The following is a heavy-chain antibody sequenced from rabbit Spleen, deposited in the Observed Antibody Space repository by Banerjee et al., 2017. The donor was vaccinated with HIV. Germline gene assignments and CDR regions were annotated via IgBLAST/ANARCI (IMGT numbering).Heavy chain of an antibody. V-gene: IGHV1S45*01. CDR1: GFSFSSYYY. CDR2: IYTGSGST. J-gene: IGHJ4*01. Sequence: QEQLVESGGGLVQPEGSLTLTCTASGFSFSSYYYMCWVRQAPGKGLEWIACIYTGSGSTYYASWAKGRFTISKTSSTVDLKMTSLTAADTATYFCARGDSVTFVNLWGPGTLVTVS. CDR3: ARGDSVTFVNL. D-gene: IGHD1-1*01.